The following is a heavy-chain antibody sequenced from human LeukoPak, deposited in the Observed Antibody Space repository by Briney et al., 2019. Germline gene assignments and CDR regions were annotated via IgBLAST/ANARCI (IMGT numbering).Heavy chain of an antibody. J-gene: IGHJ6*03. Sequence: SGTLSLTCTVSGGSISSYYWSWIRQPAGKGLEWIGRIYTSGSTNYNPSLKSRVTMSVDTSKNQFSLKLSSVTAADTAVYYCARGLYYYGSGSYYYYYMDVWGKGTTVTISS. CDR3: ARGLYYYGSGSYYYYYMDV. CDR2: IYTSGST. D-gene: IGHD3-10*01. CDR1: GGSISSYY. V-gene: IGHV4-4*07.